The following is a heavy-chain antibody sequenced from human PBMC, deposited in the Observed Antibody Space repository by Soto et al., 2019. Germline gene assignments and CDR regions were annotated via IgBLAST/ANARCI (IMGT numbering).Heavy chain of an antibody. V-gene: IGHV1-69*01. CDR3: ARPDEGSYYSNHHYYYALDV. Sequence: QVQLLQSGAEVKKSGSSVKVSCKVSGGIFSRYAISWVRQAPGQGLEWLGGIVPIFGTTNYAQKFQGRVTITADESTSTAYMDLTGLGSADTAVYYCARPDEGSYYSNHHYYYALDVWGQGTTVTVSS. CDR2: IVPIFGTT. D-gene: IGHD3-10*01. CDR1: GGIFSRYA. J-gene: IGHJ6*02.